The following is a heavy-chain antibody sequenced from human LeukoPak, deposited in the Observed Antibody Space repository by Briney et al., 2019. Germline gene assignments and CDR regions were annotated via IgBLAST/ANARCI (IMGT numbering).Heavy chain of an antibody. V-gene: IGHV1-69*04. CDR1: GGTFSSYA. CDR3: ARDPSYGGKSH. D-gene: IGHD4-17*01. Sequence: SVKVSCKASGGTFSSYAISLVRQAPGQGLEWMGRIIPILGIANYAQKFQGRVTITADKSTSTAYMELSSLRSEDTAVYYCARDPSYGGKSHWGQGTLVTVSS. J-gene: IGHJ4*02. CDR2: IIPILGIA.